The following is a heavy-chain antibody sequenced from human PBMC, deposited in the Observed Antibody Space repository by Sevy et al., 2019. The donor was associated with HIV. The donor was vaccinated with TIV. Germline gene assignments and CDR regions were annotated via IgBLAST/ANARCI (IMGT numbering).Heavy chain of an antibody. Sequence: GGSLRLSCAASGLIFRNYAMHWVRQAPGQGLEWLALIRYDGSNKQYEDSVKGRFTISRDNSKNTLYLQMNSLRAEDTAVYYCAKVRHCSSGSCHSSAPDRAFYYSYYGVDVWGQGTTVTVSS. V-gene: IGHV3-30*02. CDR1: GLIFRNYA. J-gene: IGHJ6*02. D-gene: IGHD2-15*01. CDR3: AKVRHCSSGSCHSSAPDRAFYYSYYGVDV. CDR2: IRYDGSNK.